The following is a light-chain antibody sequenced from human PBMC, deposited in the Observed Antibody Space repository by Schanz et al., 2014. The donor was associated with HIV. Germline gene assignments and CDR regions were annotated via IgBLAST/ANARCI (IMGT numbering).Light chain of an antibody. CDR3: QTYDSSRNVV. CDR2: GNN. J-gene: IGLJ2*01. V-gene: IGLV1-40*01. CDR1: SSNIGAGYD. Sequence: QSVLTQPPSVSGAPGQRVTISCTGSSSNIGAGYDVHWYKQLPETAPKLLIFGNNNRPSGVPDRYSGSKSDTSASLAITGLQAEDEADYYCQTYDSSRNVVFGGGTKLTVL.